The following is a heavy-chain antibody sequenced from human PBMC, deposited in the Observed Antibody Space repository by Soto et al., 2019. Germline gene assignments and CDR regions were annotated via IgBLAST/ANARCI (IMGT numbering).Heavy chain of an antibody. J-gene: IGHJ4*02. Sequence: PGGSLRLSCSGSGFSFGVYYMNWIRKAPGKGLEWVSYISSGGNTISYSDSVKGRFTISRDNAKKSVYLEMDSLRPEDTAVYYCARRLFLDVWGQGTLVTVSS. CDR1: GFSFGVYY. CDR2: ISSGGNTI. V-gene: IGHV3-11*01. D-gene: IGHD2-21*01. CDR3: ARRLFLDV.